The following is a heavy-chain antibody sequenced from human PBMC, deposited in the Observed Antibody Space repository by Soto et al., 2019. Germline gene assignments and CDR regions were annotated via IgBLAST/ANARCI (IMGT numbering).Heavy chain of an antibody. CDR1: GSSIRNVYY. CDR3: ARVGPYCGGDCYSPHP. D-gene: IGHD2-21*02. V-gene: IGHV4-38-2*01. Sequence: TCAVSGSSIRNVYYWGWIRQPPGKGLEWIGTIYHSGSTYYNPSLKSRVTISVDASENHFSLKLSSVTAADTAVYYCARVGPYCGGDCYSPHPWGHGTLVTVSS. CDR2: IYHSGST. J-gene: IGHJ5*02.